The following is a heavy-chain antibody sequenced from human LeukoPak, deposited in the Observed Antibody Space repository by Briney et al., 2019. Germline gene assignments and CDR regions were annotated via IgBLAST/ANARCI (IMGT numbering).Heavy chain of an antibody. CDR3: ASPHCSGGSCYEGPYYGMDV. D-gene: IGHD2-15*01. CDR1: GFTVSSNY. Sequence: GGSLRLSCAASGFTVSSNYMSWVRQAPGKGLEWVSVIYSGGSTYYADPVKGRFTISRDNSKNTLYLQMNSLRAEDTAVYYCASPHCSGGSCYEGPYYGMDVWGQGTTVTVSS. J-gene: IGHJ6*02. CDR2: IYSGGST. V-gene: IGHV3-53*01.